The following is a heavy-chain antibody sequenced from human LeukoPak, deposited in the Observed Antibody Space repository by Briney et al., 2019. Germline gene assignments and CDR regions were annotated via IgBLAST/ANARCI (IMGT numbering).Heavy chain of an antibody. CDR1: GYSVSGGYY. V-gene: IGHV4-38-2*02. J-gene: IGHJ4*02. Sequence: SETLSLTCTVSGYSVSGGYYWGWIRQPPGKGLEWIGSVYHSGTTYYNPSLKSRVTISADTSKNQFSLILTSVTAADTAVYYWARARYCGSRNYPLDDGAREPLFTVPS. CDR3: ARARYCGSRNYPLDD. D-gene: IGHD3-10*01. CDR2: VYHSGTT.